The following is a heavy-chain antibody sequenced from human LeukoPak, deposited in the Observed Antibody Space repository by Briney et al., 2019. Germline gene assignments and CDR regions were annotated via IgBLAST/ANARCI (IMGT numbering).Heavy chain of an antibody. J-gene: IGHJ6*02. CDR3: ARGSGYFDWLSPYYHYGMDV. V-gene: IGHV1-2*02. D-gene: IGHD3-9*01. Sequence: ASVSVTCKAPGYTFTGYYIHWVRQAPGQGLEWMGWINPNSGGTNYAQKFQGRVTMTRDTPISTAYMELSRLRSDDTAVYYCARGSGYFDWLSPYYHYGMDVWGQGTTVTVSS. CDR1: GYTFTGYY. CDR2: INPNSGGT.